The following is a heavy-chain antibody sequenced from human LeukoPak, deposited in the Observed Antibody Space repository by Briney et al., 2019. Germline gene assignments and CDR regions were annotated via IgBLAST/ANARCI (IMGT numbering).Heavy chain of an antibody. V-gene: IGHV4-61*02. CDR2: IYTSGST. Sequence: SQTLSLTCTVSGGSISSGGYYWNWIRQPAGRGLEWIGRIYTSGSTNYNPSLKSRVTMSVDRSKNQFSLKLSSVTAADTAVYYCARADYCGGDCPQSGYFDYWGQGTLVTVSS. CDR1: GGSISSGGYY. CDR3: ARADYCGGDCPQSGYFDY. D-gene: IGHD2-21*01. J-gene: IGHJ4*02.